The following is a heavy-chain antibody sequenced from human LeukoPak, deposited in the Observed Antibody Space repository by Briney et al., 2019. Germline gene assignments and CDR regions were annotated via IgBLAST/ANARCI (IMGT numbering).Heavy chain of an antibody. CDR1: GITFGNNW. J-gene: IGHJ4*02. V-gene: IGHV3-74*01. CDR3: VRAIAAAASY. Sequence: GGSLKLSCAASGITFGNNWMHWVRQGPGKGLVWISRINSDGGGAIYADSVKGRFTVSRDNAKNSLYLQMNSLRADDTAVYYCVRAIAAAASYWGQGTLVTVSS. D-gene: IGHD6-13*01. CDR2: INSDGGGA.